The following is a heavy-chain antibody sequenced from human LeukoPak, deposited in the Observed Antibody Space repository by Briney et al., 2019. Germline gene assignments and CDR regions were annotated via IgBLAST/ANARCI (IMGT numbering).Heavy chain of an antibody. CDR3: AREYYDILTGSLDY. V-gene: IGHV1-2*02. Sequence: ASLKVSCKASGYRFTGYYIHWVRQAPGQGLEWMGWINPHSGGTKFAQKFQGRVTMTRDTSISTAYMEVSRLRSDDAAVYYCAREYYDILTGSLDYWGQGTLVTVSS. J-gene: IGHJ4*02. CDR2: INPHSGGT. D-gene: IGHD3-9*01. CDR1: GYRFTGYY.